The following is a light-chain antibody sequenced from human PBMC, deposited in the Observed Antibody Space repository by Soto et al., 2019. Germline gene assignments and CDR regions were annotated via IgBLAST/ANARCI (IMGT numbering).Light chain of an antibody. Sequence: QSALTQPASVSGSPGQSITISCTGTTSDAGSYKFVSWYQQHPGKAPKMMIYDGSKRHSGVSNRFSGSKSGNTASLTISGLQAEDEGDYFCCSYEGSTTFSFVFGTGTKLTVL. V-gene: IGLV2-23*03. CDR1: TSDAGSYKF. CDR3: CSYEGSTTFSFV. J-gene: IGLJ1*01. CDR2: DGS.